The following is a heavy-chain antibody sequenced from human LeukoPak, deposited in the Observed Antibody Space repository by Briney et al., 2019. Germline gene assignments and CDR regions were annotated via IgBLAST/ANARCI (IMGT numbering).Heavy chain of an antibody. CDR1: GFTFSSYW. CDR2: INGDGSSI. CDR3: ARDLSFGLDY. V-gene: IGHV3-74*01. J-gene: IGHJ4*02. Sequence: GGSLRLSCAASGFTFSSYWMHWVRQAPGKGLVWVSRINGDGSSISYADSVKGRFTISRDNAKNTLYLQMNSLRAEDTAVYHCARDLSFGLDYWGQGTLVTVSS. D-gene: IGHD3-16*01.